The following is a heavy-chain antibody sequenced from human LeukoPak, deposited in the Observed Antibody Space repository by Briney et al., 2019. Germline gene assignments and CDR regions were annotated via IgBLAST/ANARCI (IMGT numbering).Heavy chain of an antibody. V-gene: IGHV1-8*01. CDR1: GYTFTSYD. CDR3: ARAHRFGELSKFDY. D-gene: IGHD3-10*01. CDR2: MNPNSGNT. Sequence: ASVKVSCKASGYTFTSYDINWVRQATGQGLERMGWMNPNSGNTGYAQKFQGRVTMTRNTSISTAYMELSSLRSEDTAVYYCARAHRFGELSKFDYWGQGTLVTVSS. J-gene: IGHJ4*02.